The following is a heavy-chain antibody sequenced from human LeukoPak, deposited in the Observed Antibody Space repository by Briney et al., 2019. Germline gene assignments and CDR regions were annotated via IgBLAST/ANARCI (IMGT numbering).Heavy chain of an antibody. Sequence: SETLSLTCAVYGGSFSAFHWNWIRQSPAKGLEWLGEMKQSGTPRYNPSLQSRVTISVDKSKNQFSLNVRSVTAADTAVYYCASRPFLYSFRTYFDNCAQGTLVTVSS. CDR2: MKQSGTP. V-gene: IGHV4-34*01. J-gene: IGHJ4*02. CDR1: GGSFSAFH. CDR3: ASRPFLYSFRTYFDN. D-gene: IGHD1-26*01.